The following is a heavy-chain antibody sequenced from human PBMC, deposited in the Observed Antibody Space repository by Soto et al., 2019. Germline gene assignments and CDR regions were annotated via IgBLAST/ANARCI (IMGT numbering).Heavy chain of an antibody. CDR2: ISGGGGSK. Sequence: EAQLRESGGGLAQSGGSLRLSCAASGFNFGSYGMIWVRQAPGKGLEWASGISGGGGSKFYADSVNGRFSISRDNSRKMVYLQLNNLRVDDTAVDYCAKWGGGMSISGDYGLDVWGPGTTVTVSS. D-gene: IGHD3-16*01. V-gene: IGHV3-23*01. CDR3: AKWGGGMSISGDYGLDV. J-gene: IGHJ6*02. CDR1: GFNFGSYG.